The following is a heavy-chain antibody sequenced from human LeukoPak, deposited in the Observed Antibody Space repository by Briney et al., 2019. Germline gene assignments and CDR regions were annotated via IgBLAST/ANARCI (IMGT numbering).Heavy chain of an antibody. CDR2: INPDGSQK. D-gene: IGHD3-10*01. CDR3: ARDDGFASFTY. V-gene: IGHV3-7*01. Sequence: GGSLRLSCAASGFTFSSYWMSWVRQAPGKGLEWVASINPDGSQKHCVDSVKGRFTISRDNAKNSLYLQINSLRAEDTAVYYCARDDGFASFTYWGQGALVTVSS. J-gene: IGHJ4*02. CDR1: GFTFSSYW.